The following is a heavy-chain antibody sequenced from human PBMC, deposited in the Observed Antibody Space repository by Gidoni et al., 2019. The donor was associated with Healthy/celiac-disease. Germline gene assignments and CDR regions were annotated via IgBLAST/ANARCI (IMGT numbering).Heavy chain of an antibody. CDR3: TREFGELLFNWFDP. Sequence: EVQLLESGGGLVQQGRPLRLSCPPSGFTLGDYAMSWFRQAPGKGLEWVGFIRSKADGGTTEYAASVKGRFTISRDDSKSIAYLQMNSLKTEDTAVYYCTREFGELLFNWFDPWGQGTLVTVSS. D-gene: IGHD3-10*01. CDR1: GFTLGDYA. CDR2: IRSKADGGTT. J-gene: IGHJ5*02. V-gene: IGHV3-49*03.